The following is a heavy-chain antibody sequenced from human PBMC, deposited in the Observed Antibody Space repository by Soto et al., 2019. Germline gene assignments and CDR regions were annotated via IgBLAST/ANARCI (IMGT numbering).Heavy chain of an antibody. CDR2: IKQDGRDR. Sequence: EVQLVESGGGLVQPGGSLRLSCAASGFPFSSYWMSWVRQAPGKGLQFVANIKQDGRDRDHVTSVKGRFSISRDNAKNSLYLQMNSLRPEDTAVYYCARHHPGRGPHVWYFDLWGRGTLVTVS. CDR3: ARHHPGRGPHVWYFDL. V-gene: IGHV3-7*01. D-gene: IGHD3-10*01. CDR1: GFPFSSYW. J-gene: IGHJ2*01.